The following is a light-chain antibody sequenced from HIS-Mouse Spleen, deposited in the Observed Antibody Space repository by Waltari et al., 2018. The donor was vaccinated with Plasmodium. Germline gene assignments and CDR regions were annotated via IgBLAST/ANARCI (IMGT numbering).Light chain of an antibody. J-gene: IGLJ3*02. Sequence: QPVLTQPPSSSASPGESARLTCTLPSDLNFGSYHISWYQQKPGSPPRYLLYYYSDSDKGQGSGVPNRFSGSKDASANTGILLISGLQSEDEADYYCMIWPSNASGVFGGGTKLTVL. V-gene: IGLV5-37*01. CDR3: MIWPSNASGV. CDR1: SDLNFGSYH. CDR2: YYSDSDK.